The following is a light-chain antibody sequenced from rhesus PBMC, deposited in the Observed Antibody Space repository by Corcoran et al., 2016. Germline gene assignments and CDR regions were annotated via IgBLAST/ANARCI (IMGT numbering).Light chain of an antibody. CDR1: QGISNY. CDR3: QQHNSYTLT. CDR2: YTY. V-gene: IGKV1S14*01. J-gene: IGKJ4*01. Sequence: DIQMTQSPSSLSASVGDTVTITCRASQGISNYLAWYQQKPGKAPTPLNYYTYNLESGRPSRFSGSGSRPDFPLTISSLQTEDFAIYYCQQHNSYTLTFGGGTKVEIK.